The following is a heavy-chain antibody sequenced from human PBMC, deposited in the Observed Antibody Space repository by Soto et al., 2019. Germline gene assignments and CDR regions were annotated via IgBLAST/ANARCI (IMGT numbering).Heavy chain of an antibody. D-gene: IGHD3-10*01. CDR2: ISYDGSNK. J-gene: IGHJ6*02. CDR1: GFTFSSYG. V-gene: IGHV3-30*03. Sequence: GGSLRLSCAASGFTFSSYGMHWVRQAPGKGLEWVAAISYDGSNKYYADSVKGRFTISRANSKNTLYLQMNSRRSDDTALYYCARAESAGGTRLWFGDYGMDVWGQGTTVTVSS. CDR3: ARAESAGGTRLWFGDYGMDV.